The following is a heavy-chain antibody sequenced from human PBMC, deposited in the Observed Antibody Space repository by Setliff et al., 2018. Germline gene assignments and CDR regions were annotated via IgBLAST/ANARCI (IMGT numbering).Heavy chain of an antibody. CDR3: ARGGMAAAGRKGVFEY. Sequence: ASVKVSCKASGCSFTGYYMHWVRQAPGQGLEWMGIIHTGGGSASYAQKFQGRVTMTSDTSTSTVYMEVNSVTSDDTAIYYCARGGMAAAGRKGVFEYWGQGTVVTVSS. V-gene: IGHV1-46*01. CDR2: IHTGGGSA. D-gene: IGHD6-13*01. CDR1: GCSFTGYY. J-gene: IGHJ4*02.